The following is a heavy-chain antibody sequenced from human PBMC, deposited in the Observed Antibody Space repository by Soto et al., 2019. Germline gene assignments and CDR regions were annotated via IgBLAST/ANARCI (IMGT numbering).Heavy chain of an antibody. D-gene: IGHD2-2*01. V-gene: IGHV1-69*04. CDR1: GGTFSSYS. CDR2: IISVLGLP. Sequence: QVQLVQSGAEVKKPGSSVKVSCKASGGTFSSYSISWVRQAPGQGLEWMGRIISVLGLPNYAQKFQGRGPITADKSTSTAYMELTSLKSEDTAVYYCARDRCSSTSCARGNWYFDLWGRGTLVTVSS. J-gene: IGHJ2*01. CDR3: ARDRCSSTSCARGNWYFDL.